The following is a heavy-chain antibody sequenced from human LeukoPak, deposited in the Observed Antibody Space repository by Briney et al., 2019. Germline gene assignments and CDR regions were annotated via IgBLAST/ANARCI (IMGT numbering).Heavy chain of an antibody. D-gene: IGHD6-19*01. Sequence: GGSLRLSCAASGFTFSSYTMNWVRQAPGKGLEWVSSISSSSSYIYYADSVKGRFTISRDNAKNSLYLQMNSLRAEDTALYYCARDGMVAVAGTRPYYYYMDVWGKGTTVTVSS. CDR3: ARDGMVAVAGTRPYYYYMDV. J-gene: IGHJ6*03. CDR2: ISSSSSYI. V-gene: IGHV3-21*04. CDR1: GFTFSSYT.